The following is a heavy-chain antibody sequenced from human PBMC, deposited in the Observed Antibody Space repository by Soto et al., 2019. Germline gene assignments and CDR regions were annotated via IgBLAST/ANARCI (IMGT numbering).Heavy chain of an antibody. CDR2: IYWNDDK. Sequence: QITLKESGPTLVKPTQTLKLTCTFSGFSLSTSGVGVGWIRQPPGKALEWLALIYWNDDKRYSPSLLSRLTITKATSKNQVVLTMANMDPVDTATYYCVHRFQAYNYGRPFDYWGQGTLVTVSS. CDR3: VHRFQAYNYGRPFDY. D-gene: IGHD3-10*01. J-gene: IGHJ4*02. V-gene: IGHV2-5*01. CDR1: GFSLSTSGVG.